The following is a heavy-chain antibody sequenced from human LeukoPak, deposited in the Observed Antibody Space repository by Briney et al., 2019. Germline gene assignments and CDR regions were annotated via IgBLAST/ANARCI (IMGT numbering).Heavy chain of an antibody. CDR2: INPNDGDT. CDR1: GYTFTDYY. J-gene: IGHJ4*02. Sequence: ASVKVSCKASGYTFTDYYMHWVRQAPGEGFEWMGWINPNDGDTNYAQKFQGRVTMTRDTSISTAHMEVSRLRSDDTAVYYCARANFLYCSSSTCLFDYWGQGTLVTVSS. CDR3: ARANFLYCSSSTCLFDY. V-gene: IGHV1-2*02. D-gene: IGHD2-2*01.